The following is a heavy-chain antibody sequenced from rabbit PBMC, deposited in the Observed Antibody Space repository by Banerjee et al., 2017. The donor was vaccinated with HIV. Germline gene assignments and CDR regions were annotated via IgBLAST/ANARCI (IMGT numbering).Heavy chain of an antibody. D-gene: IGHD6-1*01. V-gene: IGHV1S40*01. Sequence: QSLEESGGDLVKPEGSLTLTCKASGFDFSSNAMCWVRQAPGKGLEWIACIDTGSSGGTWYASWAKGRFTISKTSSTTVTLQMTSLTAADTATYFCARDPDTIYDGYGYATDFDLWGPGTLVTVS. CDR2: IDTGSSGGT. CDR3: ARDPDTIYDGYGYATDFDL. CDR1: GFDFSSNA. J-gene: IGHJ4*01.